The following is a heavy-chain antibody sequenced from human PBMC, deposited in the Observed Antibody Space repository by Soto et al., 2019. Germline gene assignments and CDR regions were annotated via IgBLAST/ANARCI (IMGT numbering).Heavy chain of an antibody. CDR2: IHSDGSRT. D-gene: IGHD2-21*02. V-gene: IGHV3-74*01. CDR3: ARGDRGGFDL. Sequence: EVQLVESGGGLVQPGGSLSLSCAASGLTFSYYWMHWIRLAPGQGLVWVSHIHSDGSRTTYADSVKGRFIISRDNAKNTVSLQMNSLRVEDTAVYFCARGDRGGFDLWGQGTMVTVSS. CDR1: GLTFSYYW. J-gene: IGHJ3*01.